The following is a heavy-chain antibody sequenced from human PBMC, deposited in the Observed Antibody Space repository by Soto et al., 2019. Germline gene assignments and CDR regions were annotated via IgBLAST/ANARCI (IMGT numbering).Heavy chain of an antibody. D-gene: IGHD6-6*01. CDR2: ISGSGGST. CDR1: GFTFSSYA. J-gene: IGHJ6*02. V-gene: IGHV3-23*01. CDR3: AKAADSSLTYYYGMDV. Sequence: GGSLRLSCAASGFTFSSYAMSWVRQAPGKGLEWVSAISGSGGSTYYADSVKGRFTISRDNSKNTLYLQMNSLRAEDTAVYYCAKAADSSLTYYYGMDVWGQGTTVTVSS.